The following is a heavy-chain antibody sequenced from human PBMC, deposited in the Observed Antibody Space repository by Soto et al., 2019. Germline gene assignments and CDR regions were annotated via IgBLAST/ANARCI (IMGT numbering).Heavy chain of an antibody. D-gene: IGHD3-22*01. J-gene: IGHJ4*02. CDR2: IYHSGGT. Sequence: QVQLQESGPGLVKPSGTLSLTCAVSGGSISSSNWWSWVRQPPGKGLEWIGEIYHSGGTNYNPSLKRRFTISVGEAQNQFSLKLSSVTAADTAVYYCACDIYCDSSYWGQGTLVTVSS. V-gene: IGHV4-4*02. CDR3: ACDIYCDSSY. CDR1: GGSISSSNW.